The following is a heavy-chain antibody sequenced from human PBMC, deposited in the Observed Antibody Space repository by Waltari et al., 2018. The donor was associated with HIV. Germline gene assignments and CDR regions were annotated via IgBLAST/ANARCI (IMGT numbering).Heavy chain of an antibody. V-gene: IGHV3-48*01. CDR1: GFSFIKYS. CDR2: ISSGSIAR. CDR3: ARDGDRRDFDY. J-gene: IGHJ4*02. D-gene: IGHD2-21*02. Sequence: EVQLVESGGGLVQPGGSLRLSCEASGFSFIKYSMHWVRQAPGKGVEWVSYISSGSIARYYADSLKGRFTISRDNAKNSLYLQMYSLRPEDTAVYYCARDGDRRDFDYWGQGTLVTVSS.